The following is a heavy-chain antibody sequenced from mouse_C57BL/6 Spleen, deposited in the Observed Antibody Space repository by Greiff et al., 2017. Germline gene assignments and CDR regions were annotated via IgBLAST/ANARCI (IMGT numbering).Heavy chain of an antibody. CDR3: AKHGGITTVVADWYFDV. D-gene: IGHD1-1*01. V-gene: IGHV2-9*01. CDR2: IWGGGST. Sequence: QVQLKQSGPGLVAPSQSLSITCTVSGFSLTSYGVDWVRQPPGKGLEWLGVIWGGGSTNYNSALMSRLSISKDNSKSQVFLKMNSLQTDDTAMYYCAKHGGITTVVADWYFDVWGTGTTVTVSS. J-gene: IGHJ1*03. CDR1: GFSLTSYG.